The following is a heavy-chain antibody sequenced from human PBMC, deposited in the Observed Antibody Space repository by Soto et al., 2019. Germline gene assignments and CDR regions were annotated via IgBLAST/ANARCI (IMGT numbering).Heavy chain of an antibody. CDR3: ARDPNIVLVPAALRSYYYYYGMDV. D-gene: IGHD2-2*01. CDR2: IKQDGSEK. CDR1: GFTFSSYW. J-gene: IGHJ6*02. V-gene: IGHV3-7*01. Sequence: GGSLRLSCAASGFTFSSYWMSWVRQAPGKGLEWVANIKQDGSEKYYVDSVKGRFTIARDNAKNSLYLQMNSLRAEDTAVYYCARDPNIVLVPAALRSYYYYYGMDVWGQGTTVTVSS.